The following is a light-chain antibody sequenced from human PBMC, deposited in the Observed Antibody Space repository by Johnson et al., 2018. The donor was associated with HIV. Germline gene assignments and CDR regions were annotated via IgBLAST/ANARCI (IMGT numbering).Light chain of an antibody. CDR2: DNN. Sequence: QSVLTQPPSVSAAPGQKVTISCSGSSSNIGNNYVSWYQQLPGTAPKLLIYDNNKRPSGIPDRFSGSKSGTSATLGITGLQTGDEAYYYCGTWDSSLTTSYVFGTGTKVIVV. J-gene: IGLJ1*01. CDR3: GTWDSSLTTSYV. CDR1: SSNIGNNY. V-gene: IGLV1-51*01.